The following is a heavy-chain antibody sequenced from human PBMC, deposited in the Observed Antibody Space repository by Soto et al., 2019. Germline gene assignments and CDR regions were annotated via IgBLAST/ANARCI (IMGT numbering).Heavy chain of an antibody. J-gene: IGHJ6*03. D-gene: IGHD3-22*01. CDR3: ARHASGQCRGSTCFGYFMDL. Sequence: QLQLQESGPGLVKPSETLSLSCFVSGASVSRNDYYWGWIRQSPGKGLEWIGNIYYRGTTFYNPSLRNRGSTSLDTAKSQISLRLRSLTAADSTPYYCARHASGQCRGSTCFGYFMDLWGKGTTV. CDR2: IYYRGTT. CDR1: GASVSRNDYY. V-gene: IGHV4-39*01.